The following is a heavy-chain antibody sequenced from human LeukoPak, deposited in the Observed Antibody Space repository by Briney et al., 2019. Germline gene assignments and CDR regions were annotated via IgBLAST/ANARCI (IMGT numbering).Heavy chain of an antibody. V-gene: IGHV4-59*08. CDR1: GGSISSYY. D-gene: IGHD2-2*01. J-gene: IGHJ4*02. CDR2: IYYSGST. CDR3: ARPKDEGSTSPFDY. Sequence: SETLSLTCTVSGGSISSYYWSWIRQPPGKGLEWIGYIYYSGSTNYNPSLKSRVTISLDTSKNQFSLKLSSVTAADTAVYYCARPKDEGSTSPFDYWGQGTLVTVSS.